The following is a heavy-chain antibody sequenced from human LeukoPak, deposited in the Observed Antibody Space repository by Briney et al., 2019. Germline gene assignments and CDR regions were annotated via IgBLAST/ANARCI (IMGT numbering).Heavy chain of an antibody. D-gene: IGHD3-22*01. J-gene: IGHJ4*02. CDR1: GFTFDDYG. V-gene: IGHV3-20*04. CDR2: INWNCGST. Sequence: GGSLRLSCAASGFTFDDYGMSWVRQAPGKGLEWVSGINWNCGSTGYADSVKGRFTISRDNAKNSLYLQMNSLRAEDTALYYCARRNSSGYYYNFDYWGQGTLVTVSS. CDR3: ARRNSSGYYYNFDY.